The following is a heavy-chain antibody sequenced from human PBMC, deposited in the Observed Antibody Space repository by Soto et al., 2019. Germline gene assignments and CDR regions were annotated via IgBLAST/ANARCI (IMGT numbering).Heavy chain of an antibody. D-gene: IGHD2-15*01. CDR3: TKYRRTDAEGYSFDY. CDR1: GGSISGSY. Sequence: PSETLSLTCTVSGGSISGSYWSWIRQTPGKVLEWVGYIHYSGSTNYNPSLKSRVTMSVDSAKNQFSLQLSSVTAADTAVYFCTKYRRTDAEGYSFDYWGQGARVTAPQ. J-gene: IGHJ4*02. V-gene: IGHV4-59*01. CDR2: IHYSGST.